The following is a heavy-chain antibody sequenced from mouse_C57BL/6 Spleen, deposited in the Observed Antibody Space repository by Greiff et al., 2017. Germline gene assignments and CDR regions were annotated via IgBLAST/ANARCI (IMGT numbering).Heavy chain of an antibody. CDR3: AREGDYYYGSSYNFDY. CDR1: GYSITSGYY. D-gene: IGHD1-1*01. Sequence: DVQLQESGPGLVKPSQSLSLTCSVTGYSITSGYYWNWIRQFPGNKLEWMGYISYDGSNNYNPSLKNRISITRDTSKNQFFLKLTSVTTEDTATYYCAREGDYYYGSSYNFDYWGQGTTLTVSS. J-gene: IGHJ2*01. CDR2: ISYDGSN. V-gene: IGHV3-6*01.